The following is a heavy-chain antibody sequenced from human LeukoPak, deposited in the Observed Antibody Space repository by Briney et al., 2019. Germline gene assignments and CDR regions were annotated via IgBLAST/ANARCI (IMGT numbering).Heavy chain of an antibody. J-gene: IGHJ4*02. CDR3: ARDQFYYDILTAGEY. Sequence: GASVKVSCKASGYTFTSYGISWVRQAPGQGLEWMGWISAYNGNANYAQKLQGRVTMTTDTSTSTAYMELRSLRSDDTAVYYCARDQFYYDILTAGEYWGQGTLVTVSS. CDR2: ISAYNGNA. V-gene: IGHV1-18*01. D-gene: IGHD3-9*01. CDR1: GYTFTSYG.